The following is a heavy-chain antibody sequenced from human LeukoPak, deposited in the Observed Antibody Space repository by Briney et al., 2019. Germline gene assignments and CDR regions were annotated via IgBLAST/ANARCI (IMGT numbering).Heavy chain of an antibody. CDR3: AGLEYYDSSGENMYYYMDV. J-gene: IGHJ6*03. CDR2: IYHSGST. D-gene: IGHD3-22*01. V-gene: IGHV4-38-2*02. Sequence: SETLSLTCTVSGYSISSGYYWGWIRQPPGKGLEWIGSIYHSGSTYYNPSLKSRVTISVDTSKNQFSLKLSSVTAADTTVYYCAGLEYYDSSGENMYYYMDVWGKGTTVTVSS. CDR1: GYSISSGYY.